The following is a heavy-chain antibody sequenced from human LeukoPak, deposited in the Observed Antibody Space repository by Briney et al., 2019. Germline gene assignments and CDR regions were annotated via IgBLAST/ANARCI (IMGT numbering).Heavy chain of an antibody. V-gene: IGHV3-23*01. D-gene: IGHD3-22*01. CDR3: ARDRGYYYDSSGNDAFDI. Sequence: GGSLRLSCAASGFTFSSYAMSWVRQAPGKGLEWVSAISGSGGSTYYADSVKGRFTISRDNSKNTLYLQMNSLRAEDTAVYYCARDRGYYYDSSGNDAFDIWGQGTMVTVSS. J-gene: IGHJ3*02. CDR2: ISGSGGST. CDR1: GFTFSSYA.